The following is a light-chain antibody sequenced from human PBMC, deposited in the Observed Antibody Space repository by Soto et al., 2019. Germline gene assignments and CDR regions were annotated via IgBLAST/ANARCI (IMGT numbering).Light chain of an antibody. J-gene: IGLJ3*02. CDR3: QSYDSSLSGWV. V-gene: IGLV2-11*01. CDR1: SSDVGSYDY. Sequence: QSALIQPPSVSGSPGQSVTISCTGTSSDVGSYDYVSWYQQHPGTVPKPMIYNVNTQPSGVPDRFSGSKSGNTASMTISGLQAEDEADYYCQSYDSSLSGWVFGGGTQLTVL. CDR2: NVN.